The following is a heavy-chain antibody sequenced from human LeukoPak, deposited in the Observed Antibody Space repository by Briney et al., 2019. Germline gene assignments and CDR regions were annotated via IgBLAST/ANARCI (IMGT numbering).Heavy chain of an antibody. Sequence: SETLSLTCTVSDGSITNYDWSWVRQPPGKGLEWIGRIYTSGSTNYNPSLKSRVTMSVDTSKNQFSLKLSSVTAADTAVYYCARDPSSSWGFFDYWGQGTLVTVSS. V-gene: IGHV4-4*07. CDR3: ARDPSSSWGFFDY. CDR2: IYTSGST. J-gene: IGHJ4*02. D-gene: IGHD6-13*01. CDR1: DGSITNYD.